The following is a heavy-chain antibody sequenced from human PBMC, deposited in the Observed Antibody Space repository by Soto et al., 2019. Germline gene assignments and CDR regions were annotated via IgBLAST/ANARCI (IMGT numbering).Heavy chain of an antibody. V-gene: IGHV3-23*01. CDR3: AKDLITMIVVVITVSGAFDI. D-gene: IGHD3-22*01. J-gene: IGHJ3*02. CDR1: GFTFSSYA. Sequence: GGSLRLSCAASGFTFSSYAMSWVRQAPGKGLEWVSAISGSGGSTYYADSVKGRFTISRDNSKNTLYLQMNSLRAEDTAVYYCAKDLITMIVVVITVSGAFDIWGQGTMVTVSS. CDR2: ISGSGGST.